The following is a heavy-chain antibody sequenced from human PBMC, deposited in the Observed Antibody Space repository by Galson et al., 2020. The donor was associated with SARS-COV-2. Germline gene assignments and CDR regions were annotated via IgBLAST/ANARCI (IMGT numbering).Heavy chain of an antibody. CDR3: ARDEFRYSSSWPGI. CDR1: GGSIRGYY. CDR2: IYSSGYT. Sequence: SETLSFTCTVSGGSIRGYYWSWIRQRAGKGLEWIGRIYSSGYTVYNPSLKSRVTVSVDTSKNQFSLEVSSVTAADTAVYHCARDEFRYSSSWPGIWGQGTMVIVSS. V-gene: IGHV4-4*07. J-gene: IGHJ3*02. D-gene: IGHD6-13*01.